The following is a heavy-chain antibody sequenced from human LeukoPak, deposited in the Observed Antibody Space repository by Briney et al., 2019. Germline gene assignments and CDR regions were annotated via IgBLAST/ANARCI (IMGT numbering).Heavy chain of an antibody. V-gene: IGHV4-38-2*02. CDR1: GYSISSGYY. CDR3: ARRDYGFYFDY. CDR2: IYHSGTT. J-gene: IGHJ4*02. Sequence: PSETLSLTCIVSGYSISSGYYWDWIRQPPGKGLEWIGSIYHSGTTYYNPSLQSRVTISVATSTNQFSVKLSSVTAADTAVYYCARRDYGFYFDYWGQGTLVTVSS. D-gene: IGHD3-16*01.